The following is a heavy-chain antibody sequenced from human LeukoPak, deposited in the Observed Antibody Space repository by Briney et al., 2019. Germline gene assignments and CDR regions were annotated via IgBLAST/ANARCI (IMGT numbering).Heavy chain of an antibody. Sequence: ASVKVSCKASGGTFSSYAITWVRQAPGLGIEWMGWISGYNGNTNYAESLQGRVTMTIDTSTSTAYLDLRSLRSDDTAVYYCARVGLVDNEYGFYFYMDVWGKGTTVIVSS. V-gene: IGHV1-18*01. J-gene: IGHJ6*03. CDR2: ISGYNGNT. CDR1: GGTFSSYA. D-gene: IGHD4/OR15-4a*01. CDR3: ARVGLVDNEYGFYFYMDV.